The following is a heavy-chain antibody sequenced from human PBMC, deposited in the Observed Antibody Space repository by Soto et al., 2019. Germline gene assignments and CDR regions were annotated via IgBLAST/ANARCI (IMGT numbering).Heavy chain of an antibody. Sequence: PGESLKISCKGSGYIFTSYWIGWVRQMPGKGLEWMGIIYPGDSDTRYSPSFQGQVTISADKSISTAYLQWSSLKASDAAMYYCASSIRYSSGWFQGEIDYWGQGTLVTVSS. CDR2: IYPGDSDT. CDR1: GYIFTSYW. V-gene: IGHV5-51*01. J-gene: IGHJ4*02. CDR3: ASSIRYSSGWFQGEIDY. D-gene: IGHD6-19*01.